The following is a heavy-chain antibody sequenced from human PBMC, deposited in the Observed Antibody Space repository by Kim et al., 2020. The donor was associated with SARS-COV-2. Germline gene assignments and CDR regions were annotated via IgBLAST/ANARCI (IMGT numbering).Heavy chain of an antibody. CDR3: ARDTGLYGDSTSDYYYGMDV. J-gene: IGHJ6*02. V-gene: IGHV3-33*01. D-gene: IGHD4-17*01. CDR2: IWYDGSNK. Sequence: GGSLRLSCAASGFTFSSYGMHWVRQAPGKGLEWVAVIWYDGSNKYYADSVKGRFTISRDNSKNTLYLQMNSLRAEDTAVYYCARDTGLYGDSTSDYYYGMDVWGQGTTVTVSS. CDR1: GFTFSSYG.